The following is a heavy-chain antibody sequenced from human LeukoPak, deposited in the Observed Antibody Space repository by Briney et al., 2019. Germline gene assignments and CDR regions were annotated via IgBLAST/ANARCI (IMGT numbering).Heavy chain of an antibody. J-gene: IGHJ5*02. Sequence: PETLSLTCAVYGGSFSGYYWSWIRQPPGKGLEWIGEINHSGSTNYNPSLKSRVTISVDTSKNQFSLKLSSVTAADTAVYYCARGSIVVVPAANWFDPWGQGTLVTVSS. CDR3: ARGSIVVVPAANWFDP. CDR1: GGSFSGYY. D-gene: IGHD2-2*01. V-gene: IGHV4-34*01. CDR2: INHSGST.